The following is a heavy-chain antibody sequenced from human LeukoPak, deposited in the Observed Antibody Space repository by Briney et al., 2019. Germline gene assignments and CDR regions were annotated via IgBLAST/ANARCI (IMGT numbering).Heavy chain of an antibody. CDR2: ILYDGSST. D-gene: IGHD1-26*01. Sequence: GSLRLSCAASGFTVSSHAMHWVRQAPGKGLEWLATILYDGSSTYYADSVKGRFTISRDNSKNTLYLQMNSLRGEDTARYYCARDVSGSYCTDYWGQGTLVTVSS. CDR3: ARDVSGSYCTDY. V-gene: IGHV3-30*01. CDR1: GFTVSSHA. J-gene: IGHJ4*02.